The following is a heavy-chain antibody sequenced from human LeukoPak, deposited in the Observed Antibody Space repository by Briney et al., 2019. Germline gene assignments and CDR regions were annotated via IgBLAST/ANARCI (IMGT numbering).Heavy chain of an antibody. D-gene: IGHD6-13*01. J-gene: IGHJ4*02. Sequence: GGSLRLSCAASGFTFSTYWMSWVRQAPGKGLEWVANIKPDGSEKYYVDSVKGRFAISRDNAKNSLYLQMNSLRAEDTAVYYCAREGVAAADTYFDYWGQGTLVTVSS. CDR3: AREGVAAADTYFDY. CDR2: IKPDGSEK. V-gene: IGHV3-7*01. CDR1: GFTFSTYW.